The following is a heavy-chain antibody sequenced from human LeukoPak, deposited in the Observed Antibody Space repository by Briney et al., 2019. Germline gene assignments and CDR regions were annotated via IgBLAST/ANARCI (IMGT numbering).Heavy chain of an antibody. J-gene: IGHJ4*02. CDR1: GFTFSSYG. CDR3: AKEGYSYGIDY. Sequence: GGSLRLSCAASGFTFSSYGMHWVRQAPGKGLERVAVISYDGSNKYYADSVKGRFTISRDNSKNTLYLQMNSLRAEDTAVYYCAKEGYSYGIDYWGQGTLVTVSS. V-gene: IGHV3-30*18. D-gene: IGHD5-18*01. CDR2: ISYDGSNK.